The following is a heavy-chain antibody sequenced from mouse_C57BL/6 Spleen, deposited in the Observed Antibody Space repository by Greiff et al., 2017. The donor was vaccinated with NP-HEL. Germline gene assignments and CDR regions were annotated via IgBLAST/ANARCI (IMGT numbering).Heavy chain of an antibody. CDR2: IYPGDGDT. CDR1: GYAFSSSW. J-gene: IGHJ3*01. D-gene: IGHD4-1*01. Sequence: VQRVESGPELVKPGASVKISCKASGYAFSSSWMNWVKQRPGKGLEWIGRIYPGDGDTNYNGKFKGKATLTADKSSSTAYMQLSSLTSEDSAVYFCARGITGAYWGQGTLVTVSA. CDR3: ARGITGAY. V-gene: IGHV1-82*01.